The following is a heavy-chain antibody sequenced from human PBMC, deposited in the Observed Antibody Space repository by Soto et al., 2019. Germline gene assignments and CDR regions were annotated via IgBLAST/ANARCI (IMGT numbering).Heavy chain of an antibody. CDR2: ISSRSSTI. D-gene: IGHD3-9*01. Sequence: GGSLRLSCAASGFTFSTYSMNWVRQAPGKGLEWVSYISSRSSTIYYADSVKGRFTISRDKAKNSLYLQMNSLKASDTAKYYCARLGFEYDTSTPYYNVLHYYGVDVWGQGTTVTVSS. J-gene: IGHJ6*02. V-gene: IGHV3-48*01. CDR1: GFTFSTYS. CDR3: ARLGFEYDTSTPYYNVLHYYGVDV.